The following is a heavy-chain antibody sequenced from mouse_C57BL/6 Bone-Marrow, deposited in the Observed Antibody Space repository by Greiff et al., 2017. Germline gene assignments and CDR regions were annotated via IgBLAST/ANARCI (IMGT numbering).Heavy chain of an antibody. D-gene: IGHD2-1*01. CDR1: GYTFTSYW. V-gene: IGHV1-55*01. CDR2: IYPGSGSI. J-gene: IGHJ1*03. Sequence: QVQLQQPGAGLVKPGASVKLSCKASGYTFTSYWIHWVQQTPGKGLEWIGYIYPGSGSINYTEKFKGKATITVDTSYTTASMQLSSLTSEDSAVYNCARPYYRNYWYFDVWGKGTTVTVSA. CDR3: ARPYYRNYWYFDV.